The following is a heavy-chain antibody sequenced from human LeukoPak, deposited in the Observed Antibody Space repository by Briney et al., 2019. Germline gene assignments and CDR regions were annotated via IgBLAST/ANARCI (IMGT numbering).Heavy chain of an antibody. Sequence: ASVKGSCKVSGYTLTELSMHWVRQAPGKGLEWMGGFDPEDGETIYAQKFQGRVTMTEDTSTDTAYMELSSLRSEDTAVYYCATTHGDFWSGCLDYWGQGTLVTVSS. CDR2: FDPEDGET. V-gene: IGHV1-24*01. CDR3: ATTHGDFWSGCLDY. D-gene: IGHD3-3*01. J-gene: IGHJ4*02. CDR1: GYTLTELS.